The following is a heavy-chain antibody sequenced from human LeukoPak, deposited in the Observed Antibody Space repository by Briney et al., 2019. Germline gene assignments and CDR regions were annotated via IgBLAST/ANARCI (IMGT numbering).Heavy chain of an antibody. J-gene: IGHJ4*02. CDR2: IRYDGSNK. CDR1: GFTFSSYG. D-gene: IGHD6-13*01. Sequence: PGGSLRLSCAASGFTFSSYGMHWVRQAPGKGLEWVAFIRYDGSNKYYADSVKGRFTISRDNSKNTLYLQMNSLRAEDTAVYYCARLTGYSRQLYYFDYWGQGTLVTVSS. V-gene: IGHV3-30*02. CDR3: ARLTGYSRQLYYFDY.